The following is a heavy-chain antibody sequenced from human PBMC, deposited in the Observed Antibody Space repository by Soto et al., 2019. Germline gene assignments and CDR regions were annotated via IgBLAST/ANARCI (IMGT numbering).Heavy chain of an antibody. Sequence: SETLSLTCTVSGGSISSYYWSWIRQPPGKGLEWIGYIYYSGSTNYNPSLKSRVTISVDTSKNQFSLKLSSVTAADTAVYYCAREERRSYPPGGYYYYGMDVWGQGTKVTVSS. CDR1: GGSISSYY. CDR3: AREERRSYPPGGYYYYGMDV. J-gene: IGHJ6*02. D-gene: IGHD1-26*01. CDR2: IYYSGST. V-gene: IGHV4-59*01.